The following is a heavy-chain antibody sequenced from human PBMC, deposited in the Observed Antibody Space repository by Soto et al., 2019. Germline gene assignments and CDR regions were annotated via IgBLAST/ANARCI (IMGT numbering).Heavy chain of an antibody. CDR2: IYWDDDK. CDR1: GFSLTTRGVG. Sequence: QITLKESGPTLVKPTQPLTLTCTFSGFSLTTRGVGVGWIRQPPGKALACLALIYWDDDKRYSPSLQSRLSIPKDTSKNQVVLTMTNVDPVDTATYYCAHIPNYYQYDWFDPWGQGTLVSVSS. CDR3: AHIPNYYQYDWFDP. J-gene: IGHJ5*02. D-gene: IGHD3-16*01. V-gene: IGHV2-5*02.